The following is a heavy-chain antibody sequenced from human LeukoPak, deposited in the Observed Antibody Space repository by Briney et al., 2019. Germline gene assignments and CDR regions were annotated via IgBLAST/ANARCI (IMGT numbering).Heavy chain of an antibody. CDR1: GFTFTTYW. J-gene: IGHJ5*02. V-gene: IGHV3-7*01. D-gene: IGHD6-13*01. CDR3: ARHLAKQQLVRSRWNWFDP. Sequence: GGSLRLSCAASGFTFTTYWMSWVRQLPGKGLEWVANINQDGTEKYYVDSVKGRFTISRDNAKNSLDLQMNSLRAEDTAVYYCARHLAKQQLVRSRWNWFDPWGQGTLVTVSS. CDR2: INQDGTEK.